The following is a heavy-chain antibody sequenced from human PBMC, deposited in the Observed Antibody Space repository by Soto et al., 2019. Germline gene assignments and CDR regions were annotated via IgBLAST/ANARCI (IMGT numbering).Heavy chain of an antibody. J-gene: IGHJ5*02. CDR2: IYYSGST. D-gene: IGHD6-13*01. CDR3: ARGHSRFDH. CDR1: GGSISSGDYY. Sequence: PSETVSLTCTVSGGSISSGDYYWSWIRQPPGKGLEWIGYIYYSGSTYYNPSLKSRVTISLDTSKNQFSLKLSSVTAADTAVYYCARGHSRFDHWGQGTLVTVS. V-gene: IGHV4-30-4*01.